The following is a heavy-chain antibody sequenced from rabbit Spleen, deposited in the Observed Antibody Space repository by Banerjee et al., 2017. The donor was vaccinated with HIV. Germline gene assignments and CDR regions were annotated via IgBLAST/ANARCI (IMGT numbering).Heavy chain of an antibody. CDR1: GFSFSSDYY. Sequence: QELLEESGGDLVKPEGSLTLTCTASGFSFSSDYYMCWVRQAPGKGLEWIGIIGTVEGSTYYASWVNGRFTISSDNAQNTVFLQMPSLTAADTATYFCVRFFDLWGPGTLVTVS. CDR3: VRFFDL. V-gene: IGHV1S45*01. CDR2: IGTVEGST. J-gene: IGHJ4*01.